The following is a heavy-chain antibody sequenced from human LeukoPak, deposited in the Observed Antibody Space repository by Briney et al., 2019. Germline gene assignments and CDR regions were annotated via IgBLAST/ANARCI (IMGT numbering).Heavy chain of an antibody. CDR2: ISSSSSYI. J-gene: IGHJ4*02. D-gene: IGHD6-13*01. CDR3: ARGKGRAAAEGVDY. V-gene: IGHV3-21*01. Sequence: GGPLRLSCAASGFTFSSYAMSWVRQAPGKGLEWVSSISSSSSYIYYADSVKGRFTISRDNAKNSLYLQMNSLRAEDTAVYYCARGKGRAAAEGVDYWGQGTLVTVSS. CDR1: GFTFSSYA.